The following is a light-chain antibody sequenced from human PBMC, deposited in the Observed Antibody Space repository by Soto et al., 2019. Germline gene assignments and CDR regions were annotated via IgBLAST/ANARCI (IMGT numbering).Light chain of an antibody. V-gene: IGKV1-5*01. Sequence: DIQMTQSPSTLSASVGDRVTITSRASQSIPRWVAWFQQYPGKAPKLLIYAASSLQSGVPSRFSGSGSGTEFTLTISSLQPDDFATYYCQHSNSYSEAFGQGTKVDI. CDR1: QSIPRW. CDR3: QHSNSYSEA. CDR2: AAS. J-gene: IGKJ1*01.